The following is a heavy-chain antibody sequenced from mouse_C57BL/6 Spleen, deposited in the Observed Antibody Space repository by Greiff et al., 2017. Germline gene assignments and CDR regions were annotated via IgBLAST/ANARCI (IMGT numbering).Heavy chain of an antibody. CDR3: ARYSNYYAMDY. CDR1: GYAFSSYW. CDR2: IYPGDGDT. Sequence: QVQLQQSGAELVKPGASVKISCKASGYAFSSYWMNWVKQRPGKGLEGIGQIYPGDGDTNYNGKFKGKATLTADKSSSTAYMQLSSLTSEDSAVYFCARYSNYYAMDYWGQGTSVTVSS. V-gene: IGHV1-80*01. D-gene: IGHD2-5*01. J-gene: IGHJ4*01.